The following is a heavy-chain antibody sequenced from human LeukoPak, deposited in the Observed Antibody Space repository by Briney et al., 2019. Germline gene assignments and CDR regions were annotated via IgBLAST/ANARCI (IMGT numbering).Heavy chain of an antibody. D-gene: IGHD3-10*01. CDR1: GFPFSNHA. J-gene: IGHJ5*02. V-gene: IGHV3-23*01. CDR3: ANGLPGRVWFDL. CDR2: SSGSGHDK. Sequence: PGGSLRLSCAAWGFTSGFPFSNHAMSSVRRAPGKGLEWASHSSGSGHDKYYADSVEGRFTVYRDNPKNSLYLQMNSLKGEDTAVYQCANGLPGRVWFDLWGQGTLVTVSS.